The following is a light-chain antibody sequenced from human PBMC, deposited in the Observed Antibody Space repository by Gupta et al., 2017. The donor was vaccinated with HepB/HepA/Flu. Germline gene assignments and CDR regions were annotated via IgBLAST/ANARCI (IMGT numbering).Light chain of an antibody. Sequence: EIVLTQSPGTLSLSPGQRAALSCRASQSIGSKYLAWYQQKPDQPPRLVIYATSSRANGISDRFSGSGSGTDFTLTISKLEPEDFAIYYCQQHDRSPFTFGLWTKLELK. J-gene: IGKJ2*01. V-gene: IGKV3-20*01. CDR1: QSIGSKY. CDR3: QQHDRSPFT. CDR2: ATS.